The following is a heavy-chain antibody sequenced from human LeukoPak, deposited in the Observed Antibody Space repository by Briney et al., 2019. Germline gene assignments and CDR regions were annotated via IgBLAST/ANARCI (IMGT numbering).Heavy chain of an antibody. CDR1: GYSFTSYW. D-gene: IGHD2-2*01. J-gene: IGHJ5*02. CDR2: IYPGDSDT. V-gene: IGHV5-51*01. Sequence: NRGASLQISCKGSGYSFTSYWIGWVRQLPGKGLEWMGIIYPGDSDTRYSPPFQGQVTISADKSISTAYLQWSSLKASDTAMYYCASQCSSTSCYGGGLDPWGQGTLVTVSS. CDR3: ASQCSSTSCYGGGLDP.